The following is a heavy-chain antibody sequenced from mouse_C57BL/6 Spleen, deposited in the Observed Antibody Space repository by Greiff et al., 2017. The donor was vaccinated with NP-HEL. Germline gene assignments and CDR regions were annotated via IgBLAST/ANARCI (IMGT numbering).Heavy chain of an antibody. Sequence: EVKLLESGGGLVQPKGSLKLSCAASGFTFNTYAMHWVRQAPGKGLEWVARIRSKSSNYATYYADSVKDRFTISRDDSQSMLYLQMNNMKTEDTAMYYGVRDYGSNFYYAMDYWGQGTSVTVSS. J-gene: IGHJ4*01. CDR2: IRSKSSNYAT. D-gene: IGHD1-1*01. V-gene: IGHV10-3*01. CDR3: VRDYGSNFYYAMDY. CDR1: GFTFNTYA.